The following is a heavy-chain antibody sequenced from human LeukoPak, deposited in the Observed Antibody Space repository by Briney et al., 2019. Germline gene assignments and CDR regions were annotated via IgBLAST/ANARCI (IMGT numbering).Heavy chain of an antibody. J-gene: IGHJ4*02. D-gene: IGHD3-9*01. CDR2: TIAISGTP. Sequence: ASVKVSCKASGAIFSNYVITWVRQAPGQGLEWMGKTIAISGTPINAQKFEDRLTIIMDESTSTASMELSSLRSDDTAVYYCARDLPDYDILTGSARFDYWGQGTLVTVSS. CDR1: GAIFSNYV. V-gene: IGHV1-69*05. CDR3: ARDLPDYDILTGSARFDY.